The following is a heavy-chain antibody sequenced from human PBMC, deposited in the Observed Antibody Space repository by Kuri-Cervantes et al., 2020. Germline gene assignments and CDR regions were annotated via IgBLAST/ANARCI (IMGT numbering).Heavy chain of an antibody. CDR1: GFTVAYYA. V-gene: IGHV3-9*01. D-gene: IGHD3-22*01. CDR3: AKDYYPALYYYDSSGYYGALDY. J-gene: IGHJ4*02. Sequence: GGSLTLSCAASGFTVAYYAMHWVRQAPGKGLEWVSGISWNSGSIGYADSVKGRFTISRDNSKNTLYLQMNSLRAEDTAVYYCAKDYYPALYYYDSSGYYGALDYWGQGTLVTVSS. CDR2: ISWNSGSI.